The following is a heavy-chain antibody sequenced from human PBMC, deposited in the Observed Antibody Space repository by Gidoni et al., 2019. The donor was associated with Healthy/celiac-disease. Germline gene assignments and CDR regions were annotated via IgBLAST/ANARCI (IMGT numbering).Heavy chain of an antibody. CDR3: ARDRSADCSSTSCYRHGMDV. CDR1: GFTFSSYG. V-gene: IGHV3-33*01. J-gene: IGHJ6*02. D-gene: IGHD2-2*01. CDR2: IWYDGSNK. Sequence: QVQLVESGGGVFQHVRCLRLSCAPSGFTFSSYGMLWVRQAPGKGLEWVSVIWYDGSNKYYADSVKGRFTISRDNSKNTLYLQMNSLRAEDTAVYYCARDRSADCSSTSCYRHGMDVWGQGTTVTVSS.